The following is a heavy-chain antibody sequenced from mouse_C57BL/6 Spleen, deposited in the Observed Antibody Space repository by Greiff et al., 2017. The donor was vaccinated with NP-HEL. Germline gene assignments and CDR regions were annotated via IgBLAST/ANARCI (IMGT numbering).Heavy chain of an antibody. CDR2: IYPGDGDT. CDR3: AREGGYDYAFDD. Sequence: VQLQQSGAELVKPGASVKISCKASGYAFSSYWMNWVKQRPGKGLEGIGQIYPGDGDTNYNGKFKGKAQLTADKSSSTAYMQLSSLTSEDSAFYFCAREGGYDYAFDDWGQGTTLTVSS. J-gene: IGHJ2*01. V-gene: IGHV1-80*01. CDR1: GYAFSSYW. D-gene: IGHD2-4*01.